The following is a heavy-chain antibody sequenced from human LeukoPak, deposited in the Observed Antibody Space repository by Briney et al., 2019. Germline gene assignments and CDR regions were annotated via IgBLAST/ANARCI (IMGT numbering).Heavy chain of an antibody. Sequence: GESLRLSCAASGFTFSSYAMHWVRQAPGKGLEWVAVISYDGSNKYYADSVKGRFTISRDNSKNTLYLQMNSLRAEDTAVYYCARVSGSYSIPPLYYYYYGMDVWGQGTTVTVSS. CDR3: ARVSGSYSIPPLYYYYYGMDV. CDR1: GFTFSSYA. D-gene: IGHD1-26*01. V-gene: IGHV3-30-3*01. CDR2: ISYDGSNK. J-gene: IGHJ6*02.